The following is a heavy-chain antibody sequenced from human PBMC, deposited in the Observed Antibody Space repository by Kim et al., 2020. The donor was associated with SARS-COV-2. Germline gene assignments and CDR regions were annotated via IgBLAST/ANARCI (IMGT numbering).Heavy chain of an antibody. J-gene: IGHJ4*02. V-gene: IGHV1-3*01. Sequence: ASVKVSCKASGYTFTDYAIQWVRQAPGQGLEWMGWINAGNVNIKYSQKFQGRAALTWDTSASTAYMELRALTSEDTATYYCARDLFHTGFEYWGQGALVT. D-gene: IGHD2-8*02. CDR2: INAGNVNI. CDR3: ARDLFHTGFEY. CDR1: GYTFTDYA.